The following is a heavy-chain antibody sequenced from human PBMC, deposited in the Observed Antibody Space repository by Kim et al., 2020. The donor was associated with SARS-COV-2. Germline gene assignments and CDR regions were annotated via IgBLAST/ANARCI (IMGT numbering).Heavy chain of an antibody. CDR3: AKDLQLVVAAPTLDY. V-gene: IGHV3-23*01. Sequence: DSVKGRFTISRDNSKNTLYLQMNSLRAEDTAVYYCAKDLQLVVAAPTLDYWGQGTLVTVSS. D-gene: IGHD2-15*01. J-gene: IGHJ4*02.